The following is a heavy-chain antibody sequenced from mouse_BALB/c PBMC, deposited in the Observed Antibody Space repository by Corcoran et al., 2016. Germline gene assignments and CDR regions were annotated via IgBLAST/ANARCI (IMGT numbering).Heavy chain of an antibody. CDR2: INTNTGEP. CDR3: AIRLRAIDY. J-gene: IGHJ4*01. V-gene: IGHV9-3*02. CDR1: GYTFTNYG. Sequence: QIQLVQSGPELKKPGETVKISCKASGYTFTNYGMNWVKQAPGKGLKWMGWINTNTGEPTYAEEFKGRFAFSLDTSASTAYLQINNLKNEDTATYFCAIRLRAIDYWGQGTSVTVSS. D-gene: IGHD1-2*01.